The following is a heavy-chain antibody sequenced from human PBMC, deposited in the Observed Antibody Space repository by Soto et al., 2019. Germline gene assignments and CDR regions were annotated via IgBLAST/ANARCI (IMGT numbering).Heavy chain of an antibody. J-gene: IGHJ3*02. CDR1: GFSLSTSGVG. Sequence: QITLKESGPTLVKPTQTLTLTCTFSGFSLSTSGVGVGWIRQPPGKALEWLALIYWDDDKRYSPSLKSRLTITKDTSKNQVVLTMTNMDPVDTATYYCAHRRWAYCGGDCYPVDAFDIWGQGTMVTVSS. CDR3: AHRRWAYCGGDCYPVDAFDI. V-gene: IGHV2-5*02. CDR2: IYWDDDK. D-gene: IGHD2-21*02.